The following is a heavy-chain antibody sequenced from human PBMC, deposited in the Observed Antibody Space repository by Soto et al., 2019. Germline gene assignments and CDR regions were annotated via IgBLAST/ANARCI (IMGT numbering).Heavy chain of an antibody. V-gene: IGHV4-4*07. CDR2: IYSSGST. J-gene: IGHJ4*02. Sequence: SETLSLTCTVSGGSISNYYWNWIRQPAGKGLQWIGRIYSSGSTNYNPSLKSRATMSVDTSRNQFSLKLTSVTAADTAVYYCAREIVAGADDYLGQGTRVTVSS. CDR3: AREIVAGADDY. CDR1: GGSISNYY. D-gene: IGHD6-19*01.